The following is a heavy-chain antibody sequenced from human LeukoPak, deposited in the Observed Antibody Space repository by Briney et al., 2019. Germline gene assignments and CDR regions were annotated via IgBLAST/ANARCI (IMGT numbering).Heavy chain of an antibody. CDR2: IWYDGSNK. V-gene: IGHV3-33*06. CDR1: GFTFSSYG. CDR3: AKGPDYF. J-gene: IGHJ4*02. Sequence: GGSLRLSCAAPGFTFSSYGMHWVRQAPGKGLEWVAVIWYDGSNKYYADSVKGRFTISRDNSKNTLYLQMNSLRAEDTAVYYCAKGPDYFWGQGTLVTVSS.